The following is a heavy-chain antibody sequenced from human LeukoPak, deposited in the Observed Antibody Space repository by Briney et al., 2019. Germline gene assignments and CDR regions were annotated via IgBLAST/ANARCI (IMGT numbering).Heavy chain of an antibody. Sequence: PSEALSLPCTVSGGSITGYYWSWIRQPPGKGLGWIGYIFYNGKTSYNPSLKTRVSISLDTSNNQFSLNLISVTAADTAVYYCARGASEYCSGGSCYWFDPWGQGTLVTVSS. J-gene: IGHJ5*02. D-gene: IGHD2-15*01. V-gene: IGHV4-59*01. CDR2: IFYNGKT. CDR3: ARGASEYCSGGSCYWFDP. CDR1: GGSITGYY.